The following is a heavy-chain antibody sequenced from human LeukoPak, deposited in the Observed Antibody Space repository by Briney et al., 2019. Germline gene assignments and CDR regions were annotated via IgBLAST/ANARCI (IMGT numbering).Heavy chain of an antibody. D-gene: IGHD2-2*01. CDR2: ISSSGSTI. Sequence: QPGGSLRLSCAASGFTFSSYEMNWVRQAPGKGLEWVSYISSSGSTIYYADSVKGRFTISRDNAKNSLYLQMNSLRAEDTAVYYCAVYPAAPHYFDYWGQGTLATVSS. V-gene: IGHV3-48*03. J-gene: IGHJ4*02. CDR1: GFTFSSYE. CDR3: AVYPAAPHYFDY.